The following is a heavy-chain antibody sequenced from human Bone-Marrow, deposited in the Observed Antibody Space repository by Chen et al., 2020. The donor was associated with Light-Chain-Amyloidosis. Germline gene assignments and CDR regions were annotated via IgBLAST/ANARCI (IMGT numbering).Heavy chain of an antibody. CDR1: GFTFSSYA. D-gene: IGHD6-19*01. J-gene: IGHJ4*02. CDR3: AKVPDRSGWYYYFDY. CDR2: ISGSGGST. Sequence: EVQLLESGGGLVQPGGSLRLSCAASGFTFSSYAMSWVRQAPGKGLEWVSAISGSGGSTYYADSVKGRFTISRDNSKNTLYLQMDSLRAEDTAVYYCAKVPDRSGWYYYFDYRGQGTLVTVSS. V-gene: IGHV3-23*01.